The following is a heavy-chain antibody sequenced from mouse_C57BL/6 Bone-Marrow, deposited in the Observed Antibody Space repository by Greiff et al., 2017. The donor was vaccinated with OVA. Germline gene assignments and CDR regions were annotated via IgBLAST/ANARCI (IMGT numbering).Heavy chain of an antibody. CDR2: ISPRSGNT. Sequence: QVQLKESGAELARPGASVKLSCKASGYTFTSYGISWVKQRTGQGLEWIGEISPRSGNTYYNEKFKGKATLTADKSSSTAYMELRSLTSEDSAVYFCARRERGGNYRYAMDYWGQGTSVTVSS. J-gene: IGHJ4*01. CDR1: GYTFTSYG. CDR3: ARRERGGNYRYAMDY. V-gene: IGHV1-81*01. D-gene: IGHD2-1*01.